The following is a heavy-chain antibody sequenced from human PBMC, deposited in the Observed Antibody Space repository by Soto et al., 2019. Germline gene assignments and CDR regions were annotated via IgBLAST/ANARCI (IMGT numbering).Heavy chain of an antibody. J-gene: IGHJ5*02. D-gene: IGHD1-26*01. CDR1: GGTFSSYT. CDR2: IIPILGIA. V-gene: IGHV1-69*02. CDR3: AKVGASNWFDP. Sequence: QVQLVQSGAEVKKPGSSVKVSCKASGGTFSSYTISWVRQAPGQGLEWMGRIIPILGIANYAQKFQGRVTITADKSTSTAYMELSSLRSEDTAVYYCAKVGASNWFDPWGQGTLVTVSS.